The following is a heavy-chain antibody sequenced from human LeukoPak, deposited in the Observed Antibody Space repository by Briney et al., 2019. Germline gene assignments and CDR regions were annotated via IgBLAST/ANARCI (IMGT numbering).Heavy chain of an antibody. Sequence: ASVKVSCKASGYTFTGYYMHWVRQAPGQGLEWMGWINPNSGGTNYAQKFQGRVTMTRDTSISTAYMELSRLRSDDTAVYYCAKAVSSHYDSRGYTGDWWSYGMDVSGQGTTLTVSS. CDR2: INPNSGGT. V-gene: IGHV1-2*02. CDR1: GYTFTGYY. CDR3: AKAVSSHYDSRGYTGDWWSYGMDV. J-gene: IGHJ6*02. D-gene: IGHD3-22*01.